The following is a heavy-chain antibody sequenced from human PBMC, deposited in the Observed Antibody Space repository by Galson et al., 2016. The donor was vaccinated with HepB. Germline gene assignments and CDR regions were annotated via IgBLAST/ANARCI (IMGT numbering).Heavy chain of an antibody. Sequence: ETLSLTCAVSGWGSINSKNYDWVWIRQTPGGGLEWIGSIYYNGATYYNPSLKSRVTMSVDTSKNQFSLKLTSVTAADTAVYYCARETMALDYWGQGTLVIVSS. CDR1: GWGSINSKNYD. J-gene: IGHJ4*02. CDR3: ARETMALDY. V-gene: IGHV4-39*01. D-gene: IGHD5-24*01. CDR2: IYYNGAT.